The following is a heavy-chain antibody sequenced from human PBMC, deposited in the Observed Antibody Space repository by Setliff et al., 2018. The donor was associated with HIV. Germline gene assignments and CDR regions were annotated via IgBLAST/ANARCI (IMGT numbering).Heavy chain of an antibody. CDR3: ARSPLYSGYERYYFDY. V-gene: IGHV4-4*02. CDR1: GDSIGSSSW. J-gene: IGHJ4*02. CDR2: IYHGGTT. Sequence: SETLSLTCAVSGDSIGSSSWWSWVRQAPGKGLEWIGEIYHGGTTKYNPSLKSRVTMSVDRPNNHFSLRLTSVTAADTAVYFCARSPLYSGYERYYFDYWGQGTLVTVSS. D-gene: IGHD5-12*01.